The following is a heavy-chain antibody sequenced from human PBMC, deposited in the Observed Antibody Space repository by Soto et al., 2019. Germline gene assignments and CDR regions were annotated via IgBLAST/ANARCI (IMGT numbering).Heavy chain of an antibody. D-gene: IGHD1-20*01. V-gene: IGHV1-24*01. J-gene: IGHJ6*03. CDR2: SDPEDGET. Sequence: EASVKVSCKVSGYTLTELSMHWVRQAPGKGLEWMGGSDPEDGETIYAQKFQGRVTMTEDTSTDTAYMELSSLRSEDTAVYYCATGYNWNYDYYYYMDVWGKGTTVTVSS. CDR1: GYTLTELS. CDR3: ATGYNWNYDYYYYMDV.